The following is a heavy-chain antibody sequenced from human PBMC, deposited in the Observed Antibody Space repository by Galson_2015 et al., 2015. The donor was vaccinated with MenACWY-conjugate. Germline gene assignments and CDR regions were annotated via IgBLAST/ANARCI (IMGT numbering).Heavy chain of an antibody. Sequence: SLRLSCAASGFTFSSYAMNWVRQAPGKGLEWVALISSAGNKYYAGSVKGRLTISRDNSKNTLFLQMNSLRAEDTAVYYCVRDQESPGQTDYWGQGTLVTVSS. CDR3: VRDQESPGQTDY. CDR2: ISSAGNK. J-gene: IGHJ4*02. V-gene: IGHV3-23*01. D-gene: IGHD2-8*02. CDR1: GFTFSSYA.